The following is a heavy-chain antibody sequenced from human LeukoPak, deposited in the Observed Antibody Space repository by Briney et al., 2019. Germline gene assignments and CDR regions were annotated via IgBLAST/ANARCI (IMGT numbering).Heavy chain of an antibody. CDR1: GGSISSSSYY. J-gene: IGHJ4*02. CDR2: IYYSGST. D-gene: IGHD3-22*01. CDR3: ASSGYYYDPRSLYY. Sequence: SETLSLTCTVSGGSISSSSYYWGWIRQPPGKGLEWIGSIYYSGSTYYNPSLKSRVTISVDTSKNQFSLKLSSVTAADTAVYYCASSGYYYDPRSLYYWGQGTLVTVSS. V-gene: IGHV4-39*07.